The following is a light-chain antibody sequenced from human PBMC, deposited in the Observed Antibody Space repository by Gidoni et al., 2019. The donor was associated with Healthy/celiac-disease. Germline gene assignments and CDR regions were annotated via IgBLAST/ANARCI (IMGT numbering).Light chain of an antibody. Sequence: DIQLTQSPSFLSASVGDRVTITCRASQGISSYLAWYQQKPGKATKLLIYAASTLQSGVPSRFSGSASGTEFTLTISSLQPEDFATYYCQQLNSYPITFGQGTRLEIK. CDR1: QGISSY. J-gene: IGKJ5*01. CDR2: AAS. CDR3: QQLNSYPIT. V-gene: IGKV1-9*01.